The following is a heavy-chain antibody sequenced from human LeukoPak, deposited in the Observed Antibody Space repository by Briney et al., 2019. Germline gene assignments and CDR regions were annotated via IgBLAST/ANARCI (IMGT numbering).Heavy chain of an antibody. D-gene: IGHD2-2*01. CDR2: IFHSGST. CDR1: GGFISSSNW. CDR3: ARSPTKRVPEDY. Sequence: SETLSLTCAVSGGFISSSNWWSWVRQPPGKGLEWIGQIFHSGSTSYSPSLKSRVTISMDKSKNQISLRLTSVTAADTAVYYCARSPTKRVPEDYWGQGTLVTVSS. J-gene: IGHJ4*02. V-gene: IGHV4-4*02.